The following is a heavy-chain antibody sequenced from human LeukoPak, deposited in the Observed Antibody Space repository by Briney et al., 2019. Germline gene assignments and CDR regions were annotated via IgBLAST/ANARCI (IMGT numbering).Heavy chain of an antibody. D-gene: IGHD3-16*01. CDR1: GASISSHY. CDR3: ATIKHGQIFGYFDF. J-gene: IGHJ4*02. V-gene: IGHV4-59*11. Sequence: TSETLSLTCTVSGASISSHYWSWLRQTPGKGLEWIGYVIDSVRTKDNPSLQSRLTLSADTSKNEFSLRLSSVTAADTAVYYCATIKHGQIFGYFDFWGQGIKVTVSS. CDR2: VIDSVRT.